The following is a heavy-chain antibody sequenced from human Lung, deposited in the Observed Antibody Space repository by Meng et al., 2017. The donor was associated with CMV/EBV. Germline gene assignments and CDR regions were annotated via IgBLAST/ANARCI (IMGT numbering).Heavy chain of an antibody. CDR1: GYTFTSYD. J-gene: IGHJ4*02. CDR3: ARATRNQLLSDN. V-gene: IGHV1-8*01. CDR2: MNPESGNT. Sequence: ASXXVSCKASGYTFTSYDISWVRQATGQGLEWMGWMNPESGNTGYARKFRGRVTFTRSTSITTAYMELTSLRSEDTAVYYCARATRNQLLSDNSGQGTLVTVSS. D-gene: IGHD2-2*01.